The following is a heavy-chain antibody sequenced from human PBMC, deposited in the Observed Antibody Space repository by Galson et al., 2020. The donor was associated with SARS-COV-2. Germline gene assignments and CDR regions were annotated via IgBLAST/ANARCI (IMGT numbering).Heavy chain of an antibody. D-gene: IGHD3-16*01. J-gene: IGHJ3*02. Sequence: GGSLRLSCAASGFTFSSYAMSWVRQAPGKGLEWVSAISGSGGSTYYADSVKGRFTISRDNSKNTLYLQMNSLRAEDTAVYYCAKEWDYYDYVWGPGAFDIWGQGTMVTVSS. V-gene: IGHV3-23*01. CDR1: GFTFSSYA. CDR3: AKEWDYYDYVWGPGAFDI. CDR2: ISGSGGST.